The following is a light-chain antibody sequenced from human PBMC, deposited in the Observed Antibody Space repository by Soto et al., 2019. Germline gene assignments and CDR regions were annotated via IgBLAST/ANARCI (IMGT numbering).Light chain of an antibody. CDR1: ESISRW. J-gene: IGKJ2*03. CDR2: KAS. CDR3: KQYDSSPYS. Sequence: DIQMTQSPSTLSASVGDRVTIACRASESISRWVAWYQHKPGKAPKVLIYKASTLQSGVPSRFSGSGSGTEFTIAISSLPPDDFSSYFCKQYDSSPYSFGQGTKLE. V-gene: IGKV1-5*03.